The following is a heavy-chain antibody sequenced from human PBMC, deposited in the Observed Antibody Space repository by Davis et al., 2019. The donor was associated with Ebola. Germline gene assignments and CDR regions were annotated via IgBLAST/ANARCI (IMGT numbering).Heavy chain of an antibody. Sequence: PSETLSLTCAVYGGSFSGYYWSWIRQPPGKGLEWIGEINHSGSTNYNPSLKSRVTISVDTSKNQFSLKLSSVTAADTAVYYCARLSRPHYYDSSGYCYWGQGTLVTVSS. D-gene: IGHD3-22*01. CDR3: ARLSRPHYYDSSGYCY. CDR2: INHSGST. V-gene: IGHV4-34*01. J-gene: IGHJ4*02. CDR1: GGSFSGYY.